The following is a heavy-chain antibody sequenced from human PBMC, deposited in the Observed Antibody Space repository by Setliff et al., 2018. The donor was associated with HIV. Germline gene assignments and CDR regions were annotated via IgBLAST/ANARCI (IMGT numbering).Heavy chain of an antibody. CDR2: INPNSGGT. J-gene: IGHJ4*02. Sequence: GASVKVSCKASGYTFTGYYMHWVRQAPGQGLEWMGWINPNSGGTNYAQKFQGRVTMTRDTSISTAYMELSRLRSDDTAVYYCARIGYCSGGSCLRGYFDYWGQGTLVTVSS. CDR1: GYTFTGYY. D-gene: IGHD2-15*01. V-gene: IGHV1-2*02. CDR3: ARIGYCSGGSCLRGYFDY.